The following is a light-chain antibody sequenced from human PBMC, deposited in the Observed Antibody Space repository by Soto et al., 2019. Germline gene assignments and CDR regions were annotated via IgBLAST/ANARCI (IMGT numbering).Light chain of an antibody. CDR3: CSYAVLWV. J-gene: IGLJ3*02. CDR1: SSDVGGYNY. Sequence: QSALTQPRSVSGSPGQSVTISYTGTSSDVGGYNYVSWYQQHPGKAPKLMIYDVSKRPSGVPDRFSGSKSGNTASLTISGLQAEDEADYYCCSYAVLWVFGGGTQLTVL. V-gene: IGLV2-11*01. CDR2: DVS.